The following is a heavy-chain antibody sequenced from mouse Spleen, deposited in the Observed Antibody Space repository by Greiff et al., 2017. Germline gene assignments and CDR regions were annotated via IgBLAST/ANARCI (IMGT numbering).Heavy chain of an antibody. Sequence: QVQLQQSGAELVKPGASVKLSCKASGYTFTSYYMYWVKQRPGQGLEWIGEINPSNGGTNFNEKFKSKATLTVDKSSSTAYMQLSSLTSEDSAVYYCTRGRGNEAMDYWGQGTSVTVSS. CDR1: GYTFTSYY. J-gene: IGHJ4*01. D-gene: IGHD2-1*01. CDR3: TRGRGNEAMDY. CDR2: INPSNGGT. V-gene: IGHV1S81*02.